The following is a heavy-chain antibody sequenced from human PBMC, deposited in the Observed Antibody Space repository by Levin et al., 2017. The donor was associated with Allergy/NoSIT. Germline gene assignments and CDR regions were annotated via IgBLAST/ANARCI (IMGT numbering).Heavy chain of an antibody. CDR3: ARVWGGSGWYWGTNGSYYFDY. J-gene: IGHJ4*02. V-gene: IGHV1-2*02. Sequence: PLASVKVSCKASGYTFTGYYMHWVRQAPGQGLEWMGWINPNSGGTNYAQKFQGRVTMTRDTSISTAYMELSRLRSDDTAVYYCARVWGGSGWYWGTNGSYYFDYWGQGTLVTVSS. CDR1: GYTFTGYY. CDR2: INPNSGGT. D-gene: IGHD6-19*01.